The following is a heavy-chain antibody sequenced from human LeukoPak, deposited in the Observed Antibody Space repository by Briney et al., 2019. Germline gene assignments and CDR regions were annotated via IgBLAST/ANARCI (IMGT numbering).Heavy chain of an antibody. D-gene: IGHD3-3*01. Sequence: AGGSLRLSCAASGFTFSSYAMSWVRQAPGKGLERVSTISGSGGSTYYADFVKGRFTISGDNSQNTLYLQMNSLRAEDTAIYYCAKDRGLDFWSGNGRGGYFDYWGQGTLVTVSS. CDR1: GFTFSSYA. CDR3: AKDRGLDFWSGNGRGGYFDY. V-gene: IGHV3-23*01. CDR2: ISGSGGST. J-gene: IGHJ4*02.